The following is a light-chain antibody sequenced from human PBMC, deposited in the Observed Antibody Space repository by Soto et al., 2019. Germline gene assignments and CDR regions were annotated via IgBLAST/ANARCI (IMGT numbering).Light chain of an antibody. CDR2: DAS. CDR3: QQRGSWPVT. CDR1: QSVSSY. J-gene: IGKJ1*01. Sequence: EIVLTQSPAPLSLSPGERATLSCRASQSVSSYFAWYQQKPGQAPRLLIYDASNRATGIPARFSGSGSGTDFTLTISSLEPYDFAVYYCQQRGSWPVTFGQGTRVDIK. V-gene: IGKV3-11*01.